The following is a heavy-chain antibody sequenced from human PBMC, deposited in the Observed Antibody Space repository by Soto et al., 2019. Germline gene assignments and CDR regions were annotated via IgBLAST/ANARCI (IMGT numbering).Heavy chain of an antibody. D-gene: IGHD3-10*01. CDR1: GDMFRNSA. J-gene: IGHJ6*02. Sequence: QVELVQSGAEVKRPGSSVKVSCKASGDMFRNSAFSWVRQAPGQGLAWMGVSIPLFRKTDFAQKFQGRVTFTADESTSSLYMEVSSLTSEDTAVYYCARARLSNGDPNIYFFYGLDVWGQGTTITVSS. CDR2: SIPLFRKT. CDR3: ARARLSNGDPNIYFFYGLDV. V-gene: IGHV1-69*01.